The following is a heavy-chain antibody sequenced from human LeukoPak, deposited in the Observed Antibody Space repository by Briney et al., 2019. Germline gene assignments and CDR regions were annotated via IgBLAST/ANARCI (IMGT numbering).Heavy chain of an antibody. Sequence: SETLSLTCTVSGGSISSYYWGWIRQPPGKGLEWIGSIYYSGNTYYNPSLKSRVTISVDTSKNQFSLKLSSVTAADTAVYYCARVRGCSSTSCWVNWFDPWGQGTLVIVSS. J-gene: IGHJ5*02. V-gene: IGHV4-39*07. D-gene: IGHD2-2*01. CDR1: GGSISSYY. CDR2: IYYSGNT. CDR3: ARVRGCSSTSCWVNWFDP.